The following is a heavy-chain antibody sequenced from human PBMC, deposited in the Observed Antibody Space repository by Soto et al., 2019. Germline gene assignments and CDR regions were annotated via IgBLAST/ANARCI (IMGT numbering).Heavy chain of an antibody. Sequence: SETLSLTCTVSGGSIRSGDYYWSWIRQPPGKGLEWIGYIYYSWSTYYNPSLKSRVTISVDTSKNQFSLKLSSVTAADTAVYYRARVGGLRITFFEVVTDWGQGTLVTVSS. CDR3: ARVGGLRITFFEVVTD. J-gene: IGHJ4*01. D-gene: IGHD3-3*01. CDR2: IYYSWST. CDR1: GGSIRSGDYY. V-gene: IGHV4-30-4*01.